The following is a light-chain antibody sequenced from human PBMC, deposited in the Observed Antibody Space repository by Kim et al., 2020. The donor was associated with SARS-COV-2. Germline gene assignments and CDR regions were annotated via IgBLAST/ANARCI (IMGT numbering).Light chain of an antibody. J-gene: IGLJ2*01. CDR3: QAWDSSTSHVV. CDR2: QDS. CDR1: KLGDKY. V-gene: IGLV3-1*01. Sequence: SYELTQPPSVSVSPGPTASITCSGDKLGDKYACWYQQKPGQSPVLVIYQDSKRPSGIPERFSGSNSGNTATLTISGTQAMDEADYYCQAWDSSTSHVVFG.